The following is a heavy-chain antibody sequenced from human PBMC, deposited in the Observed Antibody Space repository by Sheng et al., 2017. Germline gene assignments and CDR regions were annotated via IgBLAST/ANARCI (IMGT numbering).Heavy chain of an antibody. Sequence: QVQLVESVGGVVQPGRSLRLSCAASGFTFSSYAMHWVRQAPGKGLEWVAVISYDGSNKYYADSVKGRFTISRDNSKNTLYLQMNSLRAEDTAVYYCARDGSYYGDGYYYYGMDVWGQGTTVTVSS. J-gene: IGHJ6*02. CDR2: ISYDGSNK. V-gene: IGHV3-30*04. D-gene: IGHD4-17*01. CDR3: ARDGSYYGDGYYYYGMDV. CDR1: GFTFSSYA.